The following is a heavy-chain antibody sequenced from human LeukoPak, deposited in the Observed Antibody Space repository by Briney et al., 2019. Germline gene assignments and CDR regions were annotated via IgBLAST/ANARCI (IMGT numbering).Heavy chain of an antibody. CDR1: GFPFSSYW. D-gene: IGHD3-22*01. CDR2: INSDGSST. J-gene: IGHJ4*02. Sequence: GGSLRLSCAASGFPFSSYWMHWVRQAPGKGLVWVSRINSDGSSTNYADSVKGRFTISRDNAKNTLYLQMNNLGAEDTAVYYCASLTHYYDNTDYWGQGTLVTVSS. V-gene: IGHV3-74*01. CDR3: ASLTHYYDNTDY.